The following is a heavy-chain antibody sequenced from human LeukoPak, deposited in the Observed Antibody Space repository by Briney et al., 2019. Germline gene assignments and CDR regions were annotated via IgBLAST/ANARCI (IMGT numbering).Heavy chain of an antibody. CDR1: GFTFSSYG. Sequence: PGGSLRLSCAASGFTFSSYGMSWVRQAPGKGLEWVAVISYDGSNKYYADTVKGRFTISRDNSKNTLYLQMNSRRAEDTAVYYCAKNLLFGSGRYYPYDWGQGTLVTVSS. V-gene: IGHV3-30*18. J-gene: IGHJ4*02. CDR2: ISYDGSNK. D-gene: IGHD3-10*01. CDR3: AKNLLFGSGRYYPYD.